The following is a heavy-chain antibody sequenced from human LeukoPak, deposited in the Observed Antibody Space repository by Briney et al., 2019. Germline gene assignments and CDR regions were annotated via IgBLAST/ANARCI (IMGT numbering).Heavy chain of an antibody. J-gene: IGHJ4*02. CDR2: INPNSGGT. CDR1: GYTFTGCY. CDR3: ARELWFGELLTDY. Sequence: ASVKVSCKASGYTFTGCYMHWVRQAPGQGLEWMGWINPNSGGTNYAQKFQGRVTMTRDTSISTAYMELSRLRSDDTAVYYCARELWFGELLTDYWGQGTLVTVSS. V-gene: IGHV1-2*02. D-gene: IGHD3-10*01.